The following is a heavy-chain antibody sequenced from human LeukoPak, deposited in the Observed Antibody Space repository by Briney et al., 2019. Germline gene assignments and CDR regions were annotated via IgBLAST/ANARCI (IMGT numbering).Heavy chain of an antibody. V-gene: IGHV4-31*03. CDR3: ARDRDYYDSSGYSD. CDR1: GRSISSGGYY. CDR2: IYYSGST. D-gene: IGHD3-22*01. Sequence: PSQTLSLTCTVSGRSISSGGYYWSWIRQHPGKGLEWIGYIYYSGSTYYNPSLKSRVTISVDTSKNQFSLKLSSVTAADTAVYYCARDRDYYDSSGYSDWGQGTLVTVSS. J-gene: IGHJ4*02.